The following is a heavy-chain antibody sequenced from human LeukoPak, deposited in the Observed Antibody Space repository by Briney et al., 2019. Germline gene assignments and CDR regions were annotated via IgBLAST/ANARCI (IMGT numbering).Heavy chain of an antibody. D-gene: IGHD6-13*01. CDR1: GGSFSGYY. CDR3: ARGRYRYSSSWFDY. CDR2: INHSGST. Sequence: PSETLSLTCAVYGGSFSGYYWSWIRQPPGKGLEWIGEINHSGSTNYNPSLKSRVTISVDTSKNQFSLKLSSVTAADTAVYYCARGRYRYSSSWFDYWGQGTLVTVSS. V-gene: IGHV4-34*01. J-gene: IGHJ4*02.